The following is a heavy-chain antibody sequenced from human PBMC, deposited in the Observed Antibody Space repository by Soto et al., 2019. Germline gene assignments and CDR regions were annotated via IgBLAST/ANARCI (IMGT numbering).Heavy chain of an antibody. J-gene: IGHJ3*02. D-gene: IGHD2-15*01. Sequence: SETLSLTCTVSGGSFSSYYWSWIRQPPGKGLEWIGYIYYSGSTNYNPSLKSRVTISVDTSKNQFSLKLSSVTAADTAVYYCARHLPVVAAIHDAFDIWGQGTMVTVSS. V-gene: IGHV4-59*08. CDR1: GGSFSSYY. CDR2: IYYSGST. CDR3: ARHLPVVAAIHDAFDI.